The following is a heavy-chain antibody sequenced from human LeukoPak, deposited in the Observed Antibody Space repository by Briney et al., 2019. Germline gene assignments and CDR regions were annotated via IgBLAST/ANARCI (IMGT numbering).Heavy chain of an antibody. CDR2: ISGDGGST. CDR1: GFTSDDYA. D-gene: IGHD3-3*01. Sequence: QPGGSLRLSCAASGFTSDDYAMHWVRQAPGKGLECVSLISGDGGSTYYADSVKGRFTISRDNSKNSLYLQMNSLRTEDTALYYCAKENYDFWSGYYTAHGMDVWGQGTTVTVSS. V-gene: IGHV3-43*02. J-gene: IGHJ6*02. CDR3: AKENYDFWSGYYTAHGMDV.